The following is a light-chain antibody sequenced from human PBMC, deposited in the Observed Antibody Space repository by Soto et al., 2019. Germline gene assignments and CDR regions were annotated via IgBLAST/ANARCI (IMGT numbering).Light chain of an antibody. V-gene: IGLV1-44*01. CDR2: SNN. Sequence: QLVLTQPPSASGTPGQRVTISCSGSSSNIGSNTVNWYQQLPGTAPKLLIYSNNQRPSGVPDRFSGSKSGTSASLAISGLQSEDEADYYCAAWDDSLNADWVFGGGTQLTVL. J-gene: IGLJ3*02. CDR1: SSNIGSNT. CDR3: AAWDDSLNADWV.